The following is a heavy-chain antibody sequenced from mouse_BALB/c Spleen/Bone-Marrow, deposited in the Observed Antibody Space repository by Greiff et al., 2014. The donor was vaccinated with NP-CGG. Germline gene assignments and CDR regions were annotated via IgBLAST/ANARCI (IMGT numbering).Heavy chain of an antibody. CDR2: IYPGNNDA. CDR3: ARNWDWVFAY. CDR1: GYTFTNYW. J-gene: IGHJ3*01. V-gene: IGHV1-5*01. Sequence: VQLKESGTVLARPGASLRMSCKASGYTFTNYWINWIKQRPGQGLEWMGAIYPGNNDAKYTQKFKAKAKLTAVTSTSTADMELSSLTNEDSAVYYCARNWDWVFAYWGQGTLVTVSA. D-gene: IGHD4-1*01.